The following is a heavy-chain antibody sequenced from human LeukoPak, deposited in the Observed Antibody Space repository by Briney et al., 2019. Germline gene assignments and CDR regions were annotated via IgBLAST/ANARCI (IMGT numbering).Heavy chain of an antibody. Sequence: PGGSLRLSCAASGFTFTAYSMHWVRQAPGKGLERVAVITPDGGGSYYAESAKGRFTISRDNSGNTVYLQMNSLRADDTAVYYCARDNSWNYDYWGQGTLVTVSS. CDR3: ARDNSWNYDY. D-gene: IGHD1-7*01. J-gene: IGHJ4*02. CDR2: ITPDGGGS. CDR1: GFTFTAYS. V-gene: IGHV3-30-3*01.